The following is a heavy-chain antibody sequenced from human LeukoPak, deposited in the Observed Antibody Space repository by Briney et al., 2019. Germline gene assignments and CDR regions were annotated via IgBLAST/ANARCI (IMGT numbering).Heavy chain of an antibody. Sequence: SETLSLTCTVSGGSISSYYWSWIRQPPGKGLEWIGYIYYSGSTNYNPSLKSRVTISVDTSKNQFSLKLSSVTAADTPVYYCARVDSFYYFDYWGQGTLVTVSS. CDR3: ARVDSFYYFDY. CDR2: IYYSGST. V-gene: IGHV4-59*01. D-gene: IGHD3-9*01. CDR1: GGSISSYY. J-gene: IGHJ4*02.